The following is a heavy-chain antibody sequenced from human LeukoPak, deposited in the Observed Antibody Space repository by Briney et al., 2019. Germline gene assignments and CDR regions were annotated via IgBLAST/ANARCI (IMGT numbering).Heavy chain of an antibody. J-gene: IGHJ4*02. D-gene: IGHD5-24*01. CDR2: INPSGGGT. Sequence: SVTVPHKASGYTFTSYYIHWVRQAPGQGLEWLAIINPSGGGTSYAQKVQGRVTMIRDTSTSAVYLELSSLRSEDTAVYYCARPRDGYSQHYFHYWGQDTVLRVSS. CDR1: GYTFTSYY. CDR3: ARPRDGYSQHYFHY. V-gene: IGHV1-46*01.